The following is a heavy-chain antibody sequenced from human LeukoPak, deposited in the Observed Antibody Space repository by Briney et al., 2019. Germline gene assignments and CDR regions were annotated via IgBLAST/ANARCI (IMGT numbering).Heavy chain of an antibody. D-gene: IGHD4-17*01. CDR2: INYSGST. J-gene: IGHJ6*02. CDR3: ARGPVTVTTYYYYGMDV. V-gene: IGHV4-34*01. CDR1: GESFSGNY. Sequence: SETLSLTCGVYGESFSGNYWSWIRQPPGKGLEWIGEINYSGSTNYNPSLNSRVTISVDTSKNQFSLKLSSVTAADTAVYYCARGPVTVTTYYYYGMDVWGQGTTVTASS.